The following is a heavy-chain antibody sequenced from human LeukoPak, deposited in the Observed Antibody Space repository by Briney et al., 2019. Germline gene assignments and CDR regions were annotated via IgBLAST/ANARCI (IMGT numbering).Heavy chain of an antibody. Sequence: PGGSLRLSCVVSGFTFSNYWMSWVRQAPGKGLEWVANIKQDGSEKYYVDSVKGRFTISRDNAKNSLYLQMNSLRAEDTAVYFCAKSTRAVMAMMDVWGKGTTVTVSS. CDR3: AKSTRAVMAMMDV. V-gene: IGHV3-7*01. CDR1: GFTFSNYW. CDR2: IKQDGSEK. D-gene: IGHD3-16*01. J-gene: IGHJ6*04.